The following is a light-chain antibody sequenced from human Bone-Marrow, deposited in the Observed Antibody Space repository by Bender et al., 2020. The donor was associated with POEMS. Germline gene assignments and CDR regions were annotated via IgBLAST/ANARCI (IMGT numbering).Light chain of an antibody. Sequence: QSALTQPASVSGSPGQSITISCTGSSSDIGTYNLVSWYQQHPGKAPKLMIYEVDKRPLGISTHFSGSKSGNTASLTISGLRAEDEALYYCCSYTTSTTAVFGGGTKVTVL. V-gene: IGLV2-14*02. J-gene: IGLJ3*02. CDR2: EVD. CDR3: CSYTTSTTAV. CDR1: SSDIGTYNL.